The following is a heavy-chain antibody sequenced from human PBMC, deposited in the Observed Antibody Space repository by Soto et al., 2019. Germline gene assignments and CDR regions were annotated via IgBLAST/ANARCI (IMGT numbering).Heavy chain of an antibody. V-gene: IGHV1-69*13. CDR1: GGTFSSYA. Sequence: SVKVSFKASGGTFSSYAISWLRQAPGQGLEWMGGIIPIFGTADYAQKFQGRVTITADESTSTAYMELSSLRSEDTAVYYCARDRIRWLQLKGWFDPWGQGTLVTVSS. CDR3: ARDRIRWLQLKGWFDP. CDR2: IIPIFGTA. J-gene: IGHJ5*02. D-gene: IGHD5-12*01.